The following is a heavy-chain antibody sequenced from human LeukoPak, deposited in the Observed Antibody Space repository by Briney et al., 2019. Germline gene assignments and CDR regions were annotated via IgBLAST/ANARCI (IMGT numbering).Heavy chain of an antibody. V-gene: IGHV1-18*01. CDR1: GYTFTSYG. J-gene: IGHJ4*02. Sequence: ASVKVSCKASGYTFTSYGISWVRQAPGQGLEWMGWISAYNGNTNYAQKLQGRVTMTTDTSTSTAYMELRSLRSDDTAVYYCARAGGNYYGSGSYYKSPFDYWGQGTLVTVSS. CDR3: ARAGGNYYGSGSYYKSPFDY. CDR2: ISAYNGNT. D-gene: IGHD3-10*01.